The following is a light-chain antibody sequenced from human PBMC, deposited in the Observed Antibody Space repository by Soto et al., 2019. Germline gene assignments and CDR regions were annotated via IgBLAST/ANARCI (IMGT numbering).Light chain of an antibody. J-gene: IGKJ3*01. CDR2: AAS. Sequence: DIQMTQSPSSLSASVGDRVTITCRASQGISNYLAWYQQKPGKVPKLLIYAASTLQSGVPSRFSGSGSGTDFTLTISSLHPEDVASYYFQQYNSAPFTFGPGTKVDIK. CDR1: QGISNY. CDR3: QQYNSAPFT. V-gene: IGKV1-27*01.